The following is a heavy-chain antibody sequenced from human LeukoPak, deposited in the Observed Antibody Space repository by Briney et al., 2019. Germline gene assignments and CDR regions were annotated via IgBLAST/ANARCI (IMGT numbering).Heavy chain of an antibody. V-gene: IGHV4-28*01. CDR1: GYSISTTNW. Sequence: SDTLSLTCAVSGYSISTTNWWGWIRQPPGKGLEWLGYIYYSGGTYYNPSLKGRVIMSVDTSKNQFSLDLSFVTAADTAVYYCARSPYRVDDAPVRDYGDYRDWYFDLWGRGTLVTVSA. D-gene: IGHD4-17*01. CDR2: IYYSGGT. CDR3: ARSPYRVDDAPVRDYGDYRDWYFDL. J-gene: IGHJ2*01.